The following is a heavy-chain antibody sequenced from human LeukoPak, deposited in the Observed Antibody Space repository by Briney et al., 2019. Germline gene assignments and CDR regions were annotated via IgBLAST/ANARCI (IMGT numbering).Heavy chain of an antibody. D-gene: IGHD2-2*01. CDR3: ARHSNYYYYMDV. Sequence: SETLSLTCTVSGDSISSTSSYWGWIRQPPGKGLEWIGNMYYSGSTFYNPSLKSRVTISVDTSKNQFSLKVTSVTAADTAVYYCARHSNYYYYMDVWGKGSTVTVSS. J-gene: IGHJ6*03. CDR1: GDSISSTSSY. CDR2: MYYSGST. V-gene: IGHV4-39*01.